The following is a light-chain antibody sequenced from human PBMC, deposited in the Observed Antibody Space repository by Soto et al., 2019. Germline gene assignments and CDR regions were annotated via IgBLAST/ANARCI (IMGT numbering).Light chain of an antibody. V-gene: IGLV1-40*01. CDR1: SFNIGAGYD. Sequence: QSVLTHLPSVFGAPGQRVSISCFGSSFNIGAGYDVTLYRQLPGTAPKLLIYGNSDRPSGVPDRFSGSKSGTSASLAITDLQAEDEADYFCQSYDRSLRTYVFGTGTKVTV. J-gene: IGLJ1*01. CDR3: QSYDRSLRTYV. CDR2: GNS.